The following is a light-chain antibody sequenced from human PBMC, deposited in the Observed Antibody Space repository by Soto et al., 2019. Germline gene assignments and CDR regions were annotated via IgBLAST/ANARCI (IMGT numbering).Light chain of an antibody. CDR1: SSDVGGYNF. CDR2: DVS. J-gene: IGLJ2*01. V-gene: IGLV2-11*01. CDR3: CSYAGTYSFVV. Sequence: QSALTQPRSVSGSPGQSVTISCTGTSSDVGGYNFVSWYQQHPGKAPKLLIYDVSERPSGVPDRFSGSKSGNTASLTISGLQPEDESDYYCCSYAGTYSFVVFGGGTKLTVL.